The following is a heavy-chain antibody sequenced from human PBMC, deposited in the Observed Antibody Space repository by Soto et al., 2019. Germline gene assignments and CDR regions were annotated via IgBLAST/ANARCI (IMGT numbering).Heavy chain of an antibody. V-gene: IGHV4-34*01. Sequence: SETLSLTCAVYGGSFSGYYWSWIRQPPGKGLEWIGEINHSGSTNYNPSLKSRVTISVDTSKNQFSLKLSSVTAADTAVYYCARGRPPMYSSSWYRGTPGYFDYWGQGTLVTVSS. CDR1: GGSFSGYY. J-gene: IGHJ4*02. CDR2: INHSGST. CDR3: ARGRPPMYSSSWYRGTPGYFDY. D-gene: IGHD6-13*01.